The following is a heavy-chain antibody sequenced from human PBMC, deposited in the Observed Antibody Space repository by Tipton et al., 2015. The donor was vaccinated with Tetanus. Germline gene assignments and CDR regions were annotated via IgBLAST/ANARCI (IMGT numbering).Heavy chain of an antibody. D-gene: IGHD1-26*01. J-gene: IGHJ4*02. V-gene: IGHV4-31*03. Sequence: LRLSCTVSGGSISSGGYYWSWIRQHPGKGLEWIGDIYYSGSTYYNPSLKSRVTISVDTSKNQFSLKLNSVTAADTAVYYCARDQARGARGWNYFDYWGQGILVTVYS. CDR2: IYYSGST. CDR1: GGSISSGGYY. CDR3: ARDQARGARGWNYFDY.